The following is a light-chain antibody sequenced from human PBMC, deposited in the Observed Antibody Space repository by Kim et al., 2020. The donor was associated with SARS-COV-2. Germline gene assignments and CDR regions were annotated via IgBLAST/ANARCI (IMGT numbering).Light chain of an antibody. CDR1: SSNSGAGYD. CDR2: GNN. J-gene: IGLJ1*01. V-gene: IGLV1-40*01. CDR3: QSYDSSLNGYV. Sequence: RVTLSCTGSSSNSGAGYDAHWYQQLPGRAPKLLISGNNNRPSGVPDRFSGSKSGTSASLAITGLQADDEADYYCQSYDSSLNGYVFGTGTKVTVL.